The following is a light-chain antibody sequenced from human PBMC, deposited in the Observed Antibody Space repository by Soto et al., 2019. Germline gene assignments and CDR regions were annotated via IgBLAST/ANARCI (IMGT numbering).Light chain of an antibody. CDR2: GAS. CDR3: QQYGTSPT. V-gene: IGKV3-20*01. CDR1: QSLITRY. J-gene: IGKJ5*01. Sequence: EIVLTQSPGTLSLFPGERATLSCRASQSLITRYLAWYQQKPGQAPRLLIYGASSRATGIPARFSGSGSGTDFTLTISRLEHDDVAVYSCQQYGTSPTFGQGTRLEIK.